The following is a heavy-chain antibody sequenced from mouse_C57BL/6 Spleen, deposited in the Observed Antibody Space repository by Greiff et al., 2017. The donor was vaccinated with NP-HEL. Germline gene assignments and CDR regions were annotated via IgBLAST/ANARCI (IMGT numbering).Heavy chain of an antibody. CDR2: IWTGGGT. CDR1: GFSLTSYA. V-gene: IGHV2-9-1*01. Sequence: VMLVESGPGLVAPSQSLSITCTVSGFSLTSYAISWVRQPPGKGLEWLGVIWTGGGTNYNSALKSRLSISKDNSKSQVFLKMNSLQTDDTARYYCASSTVVATSWYFDVWGTGTTVTVSS. J-gene: IGHJ1*03. D-gene: IGHD1-1*01. CDR3: ASSTVVATSWYFDV.